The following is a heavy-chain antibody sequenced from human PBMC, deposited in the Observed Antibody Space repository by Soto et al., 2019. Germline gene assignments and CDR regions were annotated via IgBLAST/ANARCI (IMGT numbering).Heavy chain of an antibody. CDR2: TSYDGNKK. CDR3: ARDKMGIMLVVSNDFDY. D-gene: IGHD3-22*01. CDR1: GFTFSSYA. J-gene: IGHJ4*02. Sequence: GGSLRLSCAASGFTFSSYAMHWVRQAPGKGLEWVAVTSYDGNKKYYADSVKGRFTISRDNSKNTLYLQMNSLRAEDTAVYYCARDKMGIMLVVSNDFDYWGQGALVTVSS. V-gene: IGHV3-30-3*01.